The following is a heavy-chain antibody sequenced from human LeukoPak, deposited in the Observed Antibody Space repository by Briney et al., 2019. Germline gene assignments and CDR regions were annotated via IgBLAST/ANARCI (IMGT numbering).Heavy chain of an antibody. CDR3: VRRRITMIVVVHGFDN. Sequence: ETLSLTCAVYSGSFSGYYWSWIRQPPGKGLEWIGEINHSGGTNYNPSLKSRVTISVDTSKNQFSLKLSSVSAVETAVYSCVRRRITMIVVVHGFDNWRQETLVTVSS. CDR2: INHSGGT. J-gene: IGHJ4*02. V-gene: IGHV4-34*01. CDR1: SGSFSGYY. D-gene: IGHD3-22*01.